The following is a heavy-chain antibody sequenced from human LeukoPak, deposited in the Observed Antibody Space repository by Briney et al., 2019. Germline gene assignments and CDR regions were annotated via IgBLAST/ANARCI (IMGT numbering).Heavy chain of an antibody. CDR1: GGTFSSYA. CDR2: IIPIFGIA. J-gene: IGHJ1*01. Sequence: VKXSCKASGGTFSSYAISWVRQAPGQGLEWMGRIIPIFGIANYAQKFQGRVTITADKSTSTAYMELSSLRSEDTAVYYCARQQQLELVKYFQHWGQGTLVTVSS. V-gene: IGHV1-69*04. D-gene: IGHD6-13*01. CDR3: ARQQQLELVKYFQH.